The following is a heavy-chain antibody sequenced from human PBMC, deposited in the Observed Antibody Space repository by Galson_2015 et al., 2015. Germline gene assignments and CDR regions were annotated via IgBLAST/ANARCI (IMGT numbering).Heavy chain of an antibody. Sequence: SLKVSCKASGYTFTSYAMHWVRQAPGQRLEWMGWINAGDGNTKYSQKFQGRVTIISDTSANTAYMELSSLRSEDTAVYYCARRVAVAGGSHPRFDCWGQGTLVTVSS. V-gene: IGHV1-3*01. CDR1: GYTFTSYA. CDR2: INAGDGNT. D-gene: IGHD6-19*01. CDR3: ARRVAVAGGSHPRFDC. J-gene: IGHJ4*02.